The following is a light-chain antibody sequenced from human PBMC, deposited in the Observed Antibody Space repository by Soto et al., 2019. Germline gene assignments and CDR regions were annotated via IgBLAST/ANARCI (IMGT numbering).Light chain of an antibody. CDR1: QSINTL. CDR2: RAS. Sequence: EVALTHSPATLSVSPVEGATLSFSSSQSINTLLAWYQQKPGQAPRLLIYRASTRATDIPARFSGSGSGTDFTLTISSLQSEDFAIYYCQQYNNWPLWTFGQGTKVDIK. CDR3: QQYNNWPLWT. V-gene: IGKV3-15*01. J-gene: IGKJ1*01.